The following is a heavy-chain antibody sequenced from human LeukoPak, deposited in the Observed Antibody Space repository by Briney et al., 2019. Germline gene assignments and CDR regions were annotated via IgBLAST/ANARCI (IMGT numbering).Heavy chain of an antibody. D-gene: IGHD3-22*01. V-gene: IGHV5-51*01. CDR2: IYPGDSDT. Sequence: PGESLKISCKGSGYSFTTYWIGWVRQMPGRGLEFMWIIYPGDSDTRYSPSFQGQVTISADKSISTAYLQWSSLKASDTAMYYCARQFRDSSGYYSYYFDYWGQGTLVTVSS. CDR3: ARQFRDSSGYYSYYFDY. CDR1: GYSFTTYW. J-gene: IGHJ4*02.